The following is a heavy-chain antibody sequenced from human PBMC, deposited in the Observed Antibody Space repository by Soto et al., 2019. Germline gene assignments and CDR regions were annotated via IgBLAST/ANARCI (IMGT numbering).Heavy chain of an antibody. CDR1: GGTFSSYA. CDR3: APHLGANLYHYGMDV. V-gene: IGHV1-69*12. CDR2: IIPIFGTA. J-gene: IGHJ6*02. D-gene: IGHD3-16*01. Sequence: QVQLVQSGAEVKKPGSSVKVSCKASGGTFSSYAISWVRQAPGQGLEWMGGIIPIFGTADYAQKFQGRVTITAAHSPSTASMDLSSLRSANTAAYYFAPHLGANLYHYGMDVWAQGPTVTFSS.